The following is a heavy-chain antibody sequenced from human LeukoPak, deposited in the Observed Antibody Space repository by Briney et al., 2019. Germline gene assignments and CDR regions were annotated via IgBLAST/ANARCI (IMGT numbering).Heavy chain of an antibody. Sequence: ASVKVSCKASGYTFTSYDINWVRQATGQGLEWMGWMNPNSGNTGYAQKFQGRVTMTRNTSISTAYMELSSLRSVDTAVYYCAIVTGYYVPPDYWGQGTLVTVSS. J-gene: IGHJ4*02. CDR1: GYTFTSYD. CDR2: MNPNSGNT. D-gene: IGHD3-9*01. V-gene: IGHV1-8*01. CDR3: AIVTGYYVPPDY.